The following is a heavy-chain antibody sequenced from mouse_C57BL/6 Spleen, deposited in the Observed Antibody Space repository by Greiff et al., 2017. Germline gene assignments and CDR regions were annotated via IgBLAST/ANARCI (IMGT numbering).Heavy chain of an antibody. V-gene: IGHV1-85*01. J-gene: IGHJ4*01. CDR2: IYPRDGST. CDR3: ARGGAISVVDYYAMDY. Sequence: VKLVESGPELVKPGASVKLSCKASGYTFTSYDINWVKQRPGQGLEWIGWIYPRDGSTKDNEKFKGKATLTVDTSSSTAYMELHSLTSEDSAVYFCARGGAISVVDYYAMDYWGQGTSVTVSS. CDR1: GYTFTSYD.